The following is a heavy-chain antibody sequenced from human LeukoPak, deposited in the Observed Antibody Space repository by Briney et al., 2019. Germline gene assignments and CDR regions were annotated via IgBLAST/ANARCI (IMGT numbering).Heavy chain of an antibody. CDR2: IYPSGST. V-gene: IGHV4-38-2*01. Sequence: SETLSLTCAVSGYSISSGYYCGWIRQPPGKGLEWIGNIYPSGSTNYNPSLKSRVTISLDKSKNHFSLKLRSVTAADTAVYYCARQYDYVSDSWGQGTLVTVSS. D-gene: IGHD3-16*01. CDR1: GYSISSGYY. CDR3: ARQYDYVSDS. J-gene: IGHJ4*02.